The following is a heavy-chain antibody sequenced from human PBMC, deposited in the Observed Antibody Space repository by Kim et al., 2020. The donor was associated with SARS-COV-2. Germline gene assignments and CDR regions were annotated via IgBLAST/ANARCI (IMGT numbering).Heavy chain of an antibody. D-gene: IGHD4-4*01. Sequence: SGSIGYADAVKGRFTISRDNAKNSLYLQMNSLRAEDTALYYCAKGTTPLHWGKGTTVTVSS. V-gene: IGHV3-9*01. CDR2: SGSI. CDR3: AKGTTPLH. J-gene: IGHJ6*04.